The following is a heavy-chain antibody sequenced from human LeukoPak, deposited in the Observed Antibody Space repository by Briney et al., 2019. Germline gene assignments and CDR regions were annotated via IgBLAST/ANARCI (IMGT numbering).Heavy chain of an antibody. Sequence: PSETLSLTCSVSGASTTNSRYYWVWIRQPPGKGLEWIGSVSYKGVTYYGPSFRSRFAISIDTSRDQFSLSLASVTAADTAVYYCATRSGKVVVVMPFDYWGQGTLVTVSS. CDR3: ATRSGKVVVVMPFDY. D-gene: IGHD3-22*01. CDR2: VSYKGVT. CDR1: GASTTNSRYY. J-gene: IGHJ4*02. V-gene: IGHV4-39*01.